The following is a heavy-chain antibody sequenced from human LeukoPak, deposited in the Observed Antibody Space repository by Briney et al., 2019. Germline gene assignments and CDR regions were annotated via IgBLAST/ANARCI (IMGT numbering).Heavy chain of an antibody. V-gene: IGHV3-23*01. Sequence: GGSLRLSCAASGFTFSSYAMSWVRQAPGKGLEWVSAISGSGGSTYYADSVKGRFTISRDNAKNSLYLQMNSLRDEDTAVYYCARDRYGDYVVDYWGQGTLVTVSS. J-gene: IGHJ4*02. D-gene: IGHD4-17*01. CDR2: ISGSGGST. CDR3: ARDRYGDYVVDY. CDR1: GFTFSSYA.